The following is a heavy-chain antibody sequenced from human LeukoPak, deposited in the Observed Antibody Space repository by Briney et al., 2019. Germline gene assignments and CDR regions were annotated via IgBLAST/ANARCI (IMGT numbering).Heavy chain of an antibody. CDR1: GDSITTNSYW. CDR3: ARXXIWDLQIGNWFDP. Sequence: SETLSLTCSISGDSITTNSYWWGWIRQSPGKGLESIGSIYSSGNSYYNPSLKTRATISPDTSKNQYSLRLTSVTAADTAVYYCARXXIWDLQIGNWFDPWGQGILVTVSS. D-gene: IGHD3-16*01. J-gene: IGHJ5*02. V-gene: IGHV4-39*01. CDR2: IYSSGNS.